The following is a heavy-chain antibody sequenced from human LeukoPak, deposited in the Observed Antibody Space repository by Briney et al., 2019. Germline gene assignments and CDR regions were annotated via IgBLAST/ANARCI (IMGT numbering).Heavy chain of an antibody. D-gene: IGHD3-16*01. J-gene: IGHJ6*02. CDR2: ISSSGSTI. Sequence: GGSLRLSCAASGFTFSSYEMNWVRQAPGKGLEWVSYISSSGSTIYYADSVKGRFTISRDNAKNSLYLQMSSLRAEDTAVYYCARDSPLRALIDGMDVWGQGTTVTVSS. CDR3: ARDSPLRALIDGMDV. V-gene: IGHV3-48*03. CDR1: GFTFSSYE.